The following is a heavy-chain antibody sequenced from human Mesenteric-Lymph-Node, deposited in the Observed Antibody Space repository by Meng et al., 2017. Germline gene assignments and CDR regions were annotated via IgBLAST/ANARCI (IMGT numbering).Heavy chain of an antibody. CDR1: GDTIGSDIW. D-gene: IGHD1-1*01. Sequence: QLQPQESGPRLVRASGTLAHTCTVSGDTIGSDIWWSWVRQPPGKGLGWIGEFYHRGDTNYNPSLKSRVVISVDRSKNQFSLNLSSVTAADTAGYYCGRDQGRQLINHWGQGTLVTVSS. V-gene: IGHV4-4*02. CDR3: GRDQGRQLINH. J-gene: IGHJ4*02. CDR2: FYHRGDT.